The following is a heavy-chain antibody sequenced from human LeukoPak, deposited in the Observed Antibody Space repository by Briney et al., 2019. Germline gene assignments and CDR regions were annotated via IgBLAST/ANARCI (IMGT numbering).Heavy chain of an antibody. Sequence: PSETLSLTCTVSGGSIRGSSDYWGWIRPSPGKGLEWIGSIYYSGSTYYNPSLKSRVTISVGTSKNQFYVKLTSVTAADTAVYYCARNESVLGTTGLNDFFDDWGQGTLVTVSS. CDR1: GGSIRGSSDY. CDR3: ARNESVLGTTGLNDFFDD. V-gene: IGHV4-39*01. J-gene: IGHJ4*02. D-gene: IGHD1-26*01. CDR2: IYYSGST.